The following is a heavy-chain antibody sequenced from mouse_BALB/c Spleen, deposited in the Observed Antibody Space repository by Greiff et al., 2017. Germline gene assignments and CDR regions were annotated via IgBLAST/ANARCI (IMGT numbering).Heavy chain of an antibody. CDR1: GFNINDTY. CDR3: GSWGGRCGGEGWFAD. V-gene: IGHV14-3*02. CDR2: IDPANGNT. Sequence: EVQLQESGAELVKPGASVKLSCTASGFNINDTYMHWVKQRPEQGQEWIGRIDPANGNTKYDPKFQGKATITADTSSNTAYLQHSSLTSEDTAVYYFGSWGGRCGGEGWFADWGEGTLVTVSA. D-gene: IGHD1-1*02. J-gene: IGHJ3*01.